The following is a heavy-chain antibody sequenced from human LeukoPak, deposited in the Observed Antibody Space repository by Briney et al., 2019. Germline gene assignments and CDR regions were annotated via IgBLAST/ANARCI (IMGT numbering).Heavy chain of an antibody. J-gene: IGHJ4*02. CDR3: ARANFYGEDY. CDR1: GFSFSSTL. D-gene: IGHD4-17*01. V-gene: IGHV3-7*01. Sequence: PGGSLRLSCATSGFSFSSTLLTWVRQAPGKGLEWLANINGDGSVKNYVDSVKGRFIIFRDNARNSLYLQMNSLRVEDTAVYYCARANFYGEDYWGQGTLVTVSS. CDR2: INGDGSVK.